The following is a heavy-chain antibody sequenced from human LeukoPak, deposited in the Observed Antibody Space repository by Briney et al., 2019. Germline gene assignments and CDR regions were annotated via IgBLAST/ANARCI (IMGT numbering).Heavy chain of an antibody. D-gene: IGHD2-2*01. J-gene: IGHJ2*01. V-gene: IGHV4-61*01. CDR1: GGSLSSGSYY. Sequence: SETLSLTCTVSGGSLSSGSYYWSWLRQPPGKGLEWIGYIYYSGSTNYNPSLKSRVTISVDTSKNQFSLKLSSVTAADTAVYYCARDFRVPAAAYWYFDLWGRGTLVTVPS. CDR2: IYYSGST. CDR3: ARDFRVPAAAYWYFDL.